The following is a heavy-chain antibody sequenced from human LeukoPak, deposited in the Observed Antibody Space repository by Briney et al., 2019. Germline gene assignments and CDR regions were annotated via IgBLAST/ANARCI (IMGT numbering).Heavy chain of an antibody. J-gene: IGHJ6*03. CDR1: GYSFTSYW. CDR2: IYPGDSDT. D-gene: IGHD1-20*01. Sequence: GESLKISCKGSGYSFTSYWIGWVRQMPGKGLEWMGIIYPGDSDTRYSPSFQGQVTISADKSISTAYLQWSSLKASDTAMYYCARNGHGRYNWNDEPFSRYYYMDVWGKGTTVTVSS. V-gene: IGHV5-51*01. CDR3: ARNGHGRYNWNDEPFSRYYYMDV.